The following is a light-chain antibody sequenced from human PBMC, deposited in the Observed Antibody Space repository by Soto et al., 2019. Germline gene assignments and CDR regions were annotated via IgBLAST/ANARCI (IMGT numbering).Light chain of an antibody. CDR3: SSYTTSSSLDV. V-gene: IGLV2-14*01. CDR2: EVS. CDR1: SSDVGGYNY. J-gene: IGLJ1*01. Sequence: QSALTQPASVSGSPGQSITISCTGTSSDVGGYNYVSWYQQYPGKAPKLMIYEVSNRPSGVSNRFSGSKSGNTASLTISGLQAEDEADYYCSSYTTSSSLDVFGTGTKLTVL.